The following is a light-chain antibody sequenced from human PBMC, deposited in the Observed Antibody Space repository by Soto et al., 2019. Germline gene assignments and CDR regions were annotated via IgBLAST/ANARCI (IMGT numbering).Light chain of an antibody. CDR1: QSVSSN. Sequence: EIVMTQSPATLSVSPGERATLSCRASQSVSSNLAWYQQKAGQAPRLLIYGASTRATGIPARFSGSGSGTEFTLTISSLQSEDFAVYYCQQYNNWPVTFGQGTEVDIK. J-gene: IGKJ2*01. V-gene: IGKV3-15*01. CDR2: GAS. CDR3: QQYNNWPVT.